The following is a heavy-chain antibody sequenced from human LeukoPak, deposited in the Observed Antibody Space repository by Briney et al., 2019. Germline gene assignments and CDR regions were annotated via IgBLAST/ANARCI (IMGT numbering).Heavy chain of an antibody. Sequence: SETLSLTCTVSGGSISSSSDYWGWIRQPPGKGLEWIGNIYYDGSTYFNPSLKSRVTISVDTSKNQFSLKLSSVTAADTAVYYCARSGSYYSAVDAFDIWGQGTMVTVSS. V-gene: IGHV4-39*07. J-gene: IGHJ3*02. D-gene: IGHD1-26*01. CDR2: IYYDGST. CDR1: GGSISSSSDY. CDR3: ARSGSYYSAVDAFDI.